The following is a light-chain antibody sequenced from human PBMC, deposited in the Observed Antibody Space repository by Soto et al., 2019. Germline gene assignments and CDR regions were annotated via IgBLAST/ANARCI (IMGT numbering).Light chain of an antibody. CDR1: QGISTY. J-gene: IGKJ1*01. CDR3: QQSYSTPWT. Sequence: DIRMTQSPSSLSASVGDRVTITCRASQGISTYLNWYLQKPGKAPKLLIYAASSLQSGVPSRFSGSGSETDFTLTISSLQPEDFATYSCQQSYSTPWTFGQGTKVDIK. CDR2: AAS. V-gene: IGKV1-39*01.